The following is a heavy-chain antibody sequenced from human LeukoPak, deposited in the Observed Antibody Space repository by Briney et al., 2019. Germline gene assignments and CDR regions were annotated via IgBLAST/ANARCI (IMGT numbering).Heavy chain of an antibody. CDR3: ARVRPNVRTIFGVVITRANFGMDV. Sequence: SETLSLTCTVSGGSISSYYWSWIRQPPGKGLEWIGYIYYSGSTNYNPSLKSRVTISVDTSKNQFSQKLSSVTAADTAVYYCARVRPNVRTIFGVVITRANFGMDVWGQGTTVTVSS. D-gene: IGHD3-3*01. V-gene: IGHV4-59*01. J-gene: IGHJ6*02. CDR2: IYYSGST. CDR1: GGSISSYY.